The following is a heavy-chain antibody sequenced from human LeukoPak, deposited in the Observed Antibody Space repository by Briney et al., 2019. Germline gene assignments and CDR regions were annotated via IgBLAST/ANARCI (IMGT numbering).Heavy chain of an antibody. Sequence: GGSLGHSCAASGFTFSSYSMNWVRQAPGKGLEWVSSISSSSSYIYYADSVKGRFTISRDNAKNSLYLQMNSLRAEDTAVYYCARAMIVGNRAFDIWGQGTMVTVSS. J-gene: IGHJ3*02. V-gene: IGHV3-21*01. D-gene: IGHD3-22*01. CDR1: GFTFSSYS. CDR2: ISSSSSYI. CDR3: ARAMIVGNRAFDI.